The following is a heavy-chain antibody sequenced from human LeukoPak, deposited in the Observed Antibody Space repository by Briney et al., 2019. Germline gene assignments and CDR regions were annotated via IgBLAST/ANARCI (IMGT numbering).Heavy chain of an antibody. Sequence: SETLSLTCTVSGGSMSSYYWSWIRQSPRTGLEWIGDIDYSGTTNYNPSLKSRVAISVDTSKSQFSLKLSSVTAADTAIYYCARRSLRNSSWDSWGQGTLVTVSS. CDR3: ARRSLRNSSWDS. J-gene: IGHJ4*02. D-gene: IGHD6-13*01. V-gene: IGHV4-59*08. CDR1: GGSMSSYY. CDR2: IDYSGTT.